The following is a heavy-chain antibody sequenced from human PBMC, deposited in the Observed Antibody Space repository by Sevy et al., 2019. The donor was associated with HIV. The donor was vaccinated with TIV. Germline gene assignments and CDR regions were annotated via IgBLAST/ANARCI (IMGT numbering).Heavy chain of an antibody. V-gene: IGHV3-23*01. Sequence: GGSLRLSCAASGFTFSSNAMSWVRQAPGKGREWVSAIGGSGGSTYYADSVKGRFTISRDNSKNTLYLQMNSLRAEDTAVYYCANRIAGTLDYWGQGTLVTVSS. J-gene: IGHJ4*02. CDR3: ANRIAGTLDY. D-gene: IGHD6-13*01. CDR1: GFTFSSNA. CDR2: IGGSGGST.